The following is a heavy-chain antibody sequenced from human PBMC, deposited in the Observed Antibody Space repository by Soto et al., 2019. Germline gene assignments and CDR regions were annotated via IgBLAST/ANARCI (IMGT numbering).Heavy chain of an antibody. J-gene: IGHJ5*02. D-gene: IGHD3-16*01. V-gene: IGHV4-61*01. Sequence: SETLSLTCTVSGGSVSNDNFYWSWIRQPPGKGLEWIGYVHSSGITNYNPSLRRRVTISVDTSRNQFSLRLSSVTAADTAVYYCARGLTMGQLPSHFDHWGQGTQVTVSS. CDR2: VHSSGIT. CDR3: ARGLTMGQLPSHFDH. CDR1: GGSVSNDNFY.